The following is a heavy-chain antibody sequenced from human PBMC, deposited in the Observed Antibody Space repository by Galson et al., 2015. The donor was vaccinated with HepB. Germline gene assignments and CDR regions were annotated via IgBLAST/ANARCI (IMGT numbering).Heavy chain of an antibody. J-gene: IGHJ3*02. CDR3: ARTLSGYYFPDAFDI. CDR1: GFTFSSYW. V-gene: IGHV3-7*03. CDR2: IKQDGSEK. Sequence: SLRLSCAASGFTFSSYWMSWVRQAPGKGLEWVANIKQDGSEKYYVDSVKGRFTISRDNAKNSLYLQMNSLRAEDTAVYYCARTLSGYYFPDAFDIWGQGTMVTVSS. D-gene: IGHD3-22*01.